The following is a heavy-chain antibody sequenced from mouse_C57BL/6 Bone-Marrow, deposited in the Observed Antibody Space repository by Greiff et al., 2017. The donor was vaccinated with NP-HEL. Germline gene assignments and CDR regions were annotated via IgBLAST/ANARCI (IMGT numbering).Heavy chain of an antibody. V-gene: IGHV10-1*01. Sequence: EVQLVESGGGLVQPKGSLKLSCAASGFSFNTYAMNWVRQAPGKGLEWVARIRSKSNNYATYYADSVKDRFTISRDDSESMLYLQMNNLKTEDTAMYYCVRLDGYAMDYWGQGTSVTVSS. J-gene: IGHJ4*01. CDR2: IRSKSNNYAT. CDR1: GFSFNTYA. CDR3: VRLDGYAMDY.